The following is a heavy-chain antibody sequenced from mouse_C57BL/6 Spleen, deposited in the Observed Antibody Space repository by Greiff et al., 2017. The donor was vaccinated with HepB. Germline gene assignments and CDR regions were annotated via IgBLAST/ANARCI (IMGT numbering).Heavy chain of an antibody. Sequence: VHLVESGPGLVAPSQSLSITCTVSGFSLTSYGVDWVRQSPGKGLEWLGVIWGVGSTNYNSALKSRLSISKDNSKSQVFVKMNSLQTDDTAMYYCASDGESAMDYWGQGTSVTVSS. CDR3: ASDGESAMDY. J-gene: IGHJ4*01. V-gene: IGHV2-6*01. CDR1: GFSLTSYG. CDR2: IWGVGST.